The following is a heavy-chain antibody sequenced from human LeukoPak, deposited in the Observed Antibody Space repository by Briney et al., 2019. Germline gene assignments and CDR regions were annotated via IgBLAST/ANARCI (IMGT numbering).Heavy chain of an antibody. J-gene: IGHJ4*02. CDR3: AKVYPMVRGVIITKKYYFDY. CDR2: ISGSGGST. CDR1: GFTFSSYA. D-gene: IGHD3-10*01. V-gene: IGHV3-23*01. Sequence: GGSLRLSCAASGFTFSSYAMSWVRQAPGKGLEWVSAISGSGGSTYYADSVKGQFTISRDNSKNTLYLQMNSLRAEDTAVYYCAKVYPMVRGVIITKKYYFDYWGQGTLVTVSS.